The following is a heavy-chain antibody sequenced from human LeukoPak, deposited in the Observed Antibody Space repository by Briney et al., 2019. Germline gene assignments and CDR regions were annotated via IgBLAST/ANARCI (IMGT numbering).Heavy chain of an antibody. CDR1: GGSFSGYY. D-gene: IGHD4-17*01. J-gene: IGHJ5*02. CDR3: ARCRTVKVRFGWFDP. Sequence: SETLSLTCAVYGGSFSGYYWSWIRQPPGKGLEWIGEINHSGSTDYNPSLKSRVTISVDTSKNQFSLKLSSVTAADTAVYYCARCRTVKVRFGWFDPWGQGTLVTVSS. V-gene: IGHV4-34*01. CDR2: INHSGST.